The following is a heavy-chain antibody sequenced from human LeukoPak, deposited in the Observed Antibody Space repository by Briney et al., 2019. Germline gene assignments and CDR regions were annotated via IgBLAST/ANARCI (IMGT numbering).Heavy chain of an antibody. CDR2: ISGSGGST. Sequence: PGGSLRLSCEASGFTFSSYAMSWVRQAPGKGLEWVSAISGSGGSTYYADSVKGRFTVSRDNSKNTVYLQMNSLRAEDTAVYYCAKGGSIAASNWFDPWGQGTLVIVSS. CDR1: GFTFSSYA. CDR3: AKGGSIAASNWFDP. J-gene: IGHJ5*02. D-gene: IGHD6-6*01. V-gene: IGHV3-23*01.